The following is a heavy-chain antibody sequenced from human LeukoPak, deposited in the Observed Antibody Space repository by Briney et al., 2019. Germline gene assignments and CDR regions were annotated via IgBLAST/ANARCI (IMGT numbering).Heavy chain of an antibody. Sequence: GASVKVSCKASDYPFTEFGVSWVRQAPGQGLEWMGWISGYNSKTHYARKFQGRVTMTTDTSTTTAYMELSSLRSEDTAVYYCAAGGLYGSGSYYNVEFDYWGQGTLVTVSS. CDR3: AAGGLYGSGSYYNVEFDY. D-gene: IGHD3-10*01. CDR1: DYPFTEFG. V-gene: IGHV1-18*01. J-gene: IGHJ4*02. CDR2: ISGYNSKT.